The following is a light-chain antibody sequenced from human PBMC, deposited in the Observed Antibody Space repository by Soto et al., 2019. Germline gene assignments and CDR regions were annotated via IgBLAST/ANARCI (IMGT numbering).Light chain of an antibody. Sequence: IVMTQSPATLSVSPGERATLSCRASDSVTSNLAWYQQRPGQAPRLLIYDASSRATGIPARFSASGSGTEFTLTISSLQSEDFAVYSCQQYDTWPPTVTFGGGTKVEIK. V-gene: IGKV3-15*01. CDR1: DSVTSN. J-gene: IGKJ4*01. CDR2: DAS. CDR3: QQYDTWPPTVT.